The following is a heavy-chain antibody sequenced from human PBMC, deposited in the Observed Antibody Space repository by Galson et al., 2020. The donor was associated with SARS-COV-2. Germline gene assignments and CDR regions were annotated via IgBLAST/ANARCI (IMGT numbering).Heavy chain of an antibody. CDR2: INPNSGGT. CDR3: AREGITMVRGVRSWFDP. CDR1: GYTFTGYY. J-gene: IGHJ5*02. V-gene: IGHV1-2*02. Sequence: ASVKVSCKASGYTFTGYYMHWVRQAPGQGLEWMGWINPNSGGTNYAQKFQGRVTMTRDTSISTAYMELSRLRSDDTAVYYCAREGITMVRGVRSWFDPWGQGTPVTVSS. D-gene: IGHD3-10*01.